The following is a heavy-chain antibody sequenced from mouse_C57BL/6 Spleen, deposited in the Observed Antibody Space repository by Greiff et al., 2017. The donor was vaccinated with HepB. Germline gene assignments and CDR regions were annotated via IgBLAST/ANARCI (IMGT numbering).Heavy chain of an antibody. D-gene: IGHD1-1*01. V-gene: IGHV1-81*01. CDR1: GYTFTSYG. J-gene: IGHJ4*01. Sequence: VKLMESGAELARPGASVKLSCKASGYTFTSYGISWVKQRTGQGLEWIGEIYPRSGNTYYNEKFKGKATLTADKSSSTAYMELRSLTSEDSAVYFCARALTTVRYAMDYWGQGTSVTVSS. CDR2: IYPRSGNT. CDR3: ARALTTVRYAMDY.